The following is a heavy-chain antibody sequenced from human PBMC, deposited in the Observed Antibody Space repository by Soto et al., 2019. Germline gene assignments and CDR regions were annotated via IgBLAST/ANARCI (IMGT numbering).Heavy chain of an antibody. J-gene: IGHJ5*02. V-gene: IGHV5-10-1*01. Sequence: GESLKISCKGSGYNFTSYWISWVRQMPGKGLEWMGRIDPSDSYTNYSPSFQGHVTISADKSISTAYLQWSSLKASDTAMYYCARHGGYSYGYVGNWFDHWGQGPPVPASS. CDR3: ARHGGYSYGYVGNWFDH. D-gene: IGHD5-18*01. CDR1: GYNFTSYW. CDR2: IDPSDSYT.